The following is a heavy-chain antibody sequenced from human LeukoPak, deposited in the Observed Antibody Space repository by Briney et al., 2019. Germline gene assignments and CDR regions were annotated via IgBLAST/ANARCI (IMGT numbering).Heavy chain of an antibody. J-gene: IGHJ4*02. CDR1: GFTFSSYG. D-gene: IGHD2-15*01. CDR2: TSYDGSNK. CDR3: AKPHVHQVVAGTPFDY. V-gene: IGHV3-30*18. Sequence: GRSLRLSCAASGFTFSSYGMHWFRQAPGKGLEWVAVTSYDGSNKYYADSVKGRFTISRDKSKNTLYLQMNSLRAEDTAVYYCAKPHVHQVVAGTPFDYWGQGTLVTVSS.